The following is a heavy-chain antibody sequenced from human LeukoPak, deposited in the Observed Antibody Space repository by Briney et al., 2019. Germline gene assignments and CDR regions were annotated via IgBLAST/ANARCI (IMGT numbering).Heavy chain of an antibody. D-gene: IGHD6-13*01. J-gene: IGHJ3*02. CDR1: GGSISSYY. CDR2: IYTSGST. CDR3: AREGARGIAAAGKAFDI. V-gene: IGHV4-4*07. Sequence: SETLSLTCTVSGGSISSYYWSWIRQPAGKGLEWIGRIYTSGSTNYNPPLKSRVTMSVDTSKNQFSLKLSSVTAADTAVYYCAREGARGIAAAGKAFDIWGQGTMVTVSS.